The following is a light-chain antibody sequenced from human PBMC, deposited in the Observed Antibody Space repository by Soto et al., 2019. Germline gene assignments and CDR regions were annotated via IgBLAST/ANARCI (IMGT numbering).Light chain of an antibody. CDR3: QQYGSSPWT. Sequence: ELVLTQAPGTLSIYPGERATLSCRASQSVSSSYLAWYQQKPGQAPRLLIYGASSRATGIPDRFSGSGSGTDFTLTISRLEPEDFAVYYCQQYGSSPWTFGQGTKVDIK. J-gene: IGKJ1*01. V-gene: IGKV3-20*01. CDR2: GAS. CDR1: QSVSSSY.